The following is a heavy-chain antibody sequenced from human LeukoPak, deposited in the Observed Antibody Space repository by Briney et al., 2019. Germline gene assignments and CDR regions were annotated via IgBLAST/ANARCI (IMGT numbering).Heavy chain of an antibody. CDR2: ISYDGSNK. CDR1: GFTFSSYW. Sequence: PGGSLRLSCAASGFTFSSYWMSWVRQAPGKGLEWVAVISYDGSNKYYADSVKGRFTISRDNSKNTLYLQMNSLRAEDTAVYYCARERENGRYFDWWGGQGTLVTVSS. CDR3: ARERENGRYFDWW. D-gene: IGHD3-9*01. J-gene: IGHJ4*02. V-gene: IGHV3-30-3*01.